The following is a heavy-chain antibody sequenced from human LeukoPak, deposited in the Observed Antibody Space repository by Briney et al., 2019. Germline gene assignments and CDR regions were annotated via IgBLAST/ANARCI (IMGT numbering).Heavy chain of an antibody. Sequence: SVKVSCKASGGIFSSYTISWVRQAPGQGLEWMGRIIPILGIANYAQKFQGRVTITADKSTSTAYMELSSLRSEDTAVYYCARGNPLSIVGYDRHFDYWGQGTLVTVSS. CDR1: GGIFSSYT. CDR2: IIPILGIA. J-gene: IGHJ4*02. V-gene: IGHV1-69*02. CDR3: ARGNPLSIVGYDRHFDY. D-gene: IGHD1-26*01.